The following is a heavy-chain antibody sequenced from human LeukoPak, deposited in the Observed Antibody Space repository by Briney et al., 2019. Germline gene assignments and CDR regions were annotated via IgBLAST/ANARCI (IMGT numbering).Heavy chain of an antibody. Sequence: GGSLRLSCAASGFSFSSYEMNWVRQAPGKGLEWVSYISSSGSSRVYADSVKGRFTISRDNAKNSLYLQMNSLRAEDTAVYYCARDSNGPYYFDYWGQGTLVTVSS. CDR3: ARDSNGPYYFDY. D-gene: IGHD2-8*01. V-gene: IGHV3-48*03. CDR1: GFSFSSYE. J-gene: IGHJ4*02. CDR2: ISSSGSSR.